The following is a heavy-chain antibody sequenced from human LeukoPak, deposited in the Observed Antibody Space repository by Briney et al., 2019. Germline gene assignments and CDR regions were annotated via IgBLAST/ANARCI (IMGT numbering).Heavy chain of an antibody. J-gene: IGHJ4*02. Sequence: GGSLRLSCAASGFTFSSYSMNWVRQAPGKGLEWVSSISSSSSYIYYADSVKGRFTISRDNAKNSLYLQMNNLRAEDTAVYYCARTIVGAAFDYWGQGTLVTVSS. D-gene: IGHD1-26*01. V-gene: IGHV3-21*01. CDR2: ISSSSSYI. CDR3: ARTIVGAAFDY. CDR1: GFTFSSYS.